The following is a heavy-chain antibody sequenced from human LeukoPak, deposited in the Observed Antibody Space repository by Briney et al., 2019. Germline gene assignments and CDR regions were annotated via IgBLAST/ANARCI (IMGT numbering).Heavy chain of an antibody. V-gene: IGHV4-39*07. CDR2: IYYSGST. CDR1: GGSISSSSYY. D-gene: IGHD1-26*01. CDR3: ARGRGRSGSYLGMRAFDI. J-gene: IGHJ3*02. Sequence: PSETLSLTCTVSGGSISSSSYYWGWIRQPPGKGLEWIGSIYYSGSTYYNPSLKSRVTISVDTSKNQFSLKLRSVTAADTAVYYCARGRGRSGSYLGMRAFDIWGQGTMVTVSS.